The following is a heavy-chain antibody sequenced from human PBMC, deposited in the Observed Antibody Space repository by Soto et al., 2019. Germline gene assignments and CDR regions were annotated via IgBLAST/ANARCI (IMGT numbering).Heavy chain of an antibody. Sequence: QVQLAQSGAEVKKPGSSVKVSCKASGGTFSSYAISWVRQAPGQGLEWMGGIIPISGTANYAQKFQGRVTITADESTSTAYMELSSLRSDDTAVYYCARSQGSSTSLEIYYYYYYGMDVWGQGTTVTVSS. D-gene: IGHD2-2*01. J-gene: IGHJ6*01. V-gene: IGHV1-69*01. CDR2: IIPISGTA. CDR1: GGTFSSYA. CDR3: ARSQGSSTSLEIYYYYYYGMDV.